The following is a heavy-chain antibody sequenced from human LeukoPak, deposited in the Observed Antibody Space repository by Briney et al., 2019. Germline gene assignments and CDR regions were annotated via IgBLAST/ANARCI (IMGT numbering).Heavy chain of an antibody. Sequence: QAGGSLRLSCAASGSTFSSYAMSWVRQAPGKGLEWVSAISGGGGSTYYADSVKGRFTISRDNSKNTLYLQMNSLRAEDTAVYYCAKDLGFYDFWSGYAFDIWGQGTMVTVSS. J-gene: IGHJ3*02. CDR3: AKDLGFYDFWSGYAFDI. CDR2: ISGGGGST. V-gene: IGHV3-23*01. CDR1: GSTFSSYA. D-gene: IGHD3-3*01.